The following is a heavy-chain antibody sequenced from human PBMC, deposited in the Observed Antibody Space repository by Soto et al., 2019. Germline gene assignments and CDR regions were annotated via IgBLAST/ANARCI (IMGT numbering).Heavy chain of an antibody. CDR1: GFTFSDYD. J-gene: IGHJ4*02. Sequence: QVQLVESGGGLVKPGGSLRLSCAASGFTFSDYDMSWIRQAPGKGLEWVSFVSSSCTTIYYADSVKGRFTISRDNAKNSLYLQMNSLRAEDTAVYYCARMGPRAARPSYWGQGTLVTVSS. D-gene: IGHD6-6*01. V-gene: IGHV3-11*01. CDR3: ARMGPRAARPSY. CDR2: VSSSCTTI.